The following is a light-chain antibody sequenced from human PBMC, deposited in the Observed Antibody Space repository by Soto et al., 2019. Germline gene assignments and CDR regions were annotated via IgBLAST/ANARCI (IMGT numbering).Light chain of an antibody. CDR1: QSVSSY. V-gene: IGKV3-11*01. Sequence: EIVLPHSRATLSLSPWERPTLSCRASQSVSSYLAWYQQKPGQAPRLLIYDASNRATGIPARFSGSGSGTDFTLTISSLEPEDFAVYSCQQRSNWQGITFGQGTRLEIK. CDR2: DAS. CDR3: QQRSNWQGIT. J-gene: IGKJ5*01.